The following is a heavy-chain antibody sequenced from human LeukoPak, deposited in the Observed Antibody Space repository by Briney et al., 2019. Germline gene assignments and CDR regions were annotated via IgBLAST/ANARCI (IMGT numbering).Heavy chain of an antibody. Sequence: SQTLSLTCDVSKDPIISFDHSWSWIRHFPGKGLEWMGYRHSTGNSYYNPSLRGRAFISEESSTGLLSLPLSFVTAADTALYYCARHILDGDNGSKGFDLWGQGILVTVSS. V-gene: IGHV4-30-4*07. D-gene: IGHD2-21*02. CDR1: KDPIISFDHS. CDR2: RHSTGNS. CDR3: ARHILDGDNGSKGFDL. J-gene: IGHJ4*02.